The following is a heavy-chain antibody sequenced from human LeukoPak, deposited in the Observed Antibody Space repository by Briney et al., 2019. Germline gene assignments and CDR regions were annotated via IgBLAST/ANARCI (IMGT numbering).Heavy chain of an antibody. J-gene: IGHJ4*01. V-gene: IGHV3-48*02. CDR3: ARGLGYSSTPFDY. D-gene: IGHD6-19*01. CDR2: ISGGSGTI. CDR1: GFTFSGYS. Sequence: GGCVRLSCAASGFTFSGYSMNWVRQAPGKGLEWVSYISGGSGTIYYADSVKGRFTISRDNAKNSLFLQMNSLRDEDTAVYYCARGLGYSSTPFDYWGEGTLVSVSS.